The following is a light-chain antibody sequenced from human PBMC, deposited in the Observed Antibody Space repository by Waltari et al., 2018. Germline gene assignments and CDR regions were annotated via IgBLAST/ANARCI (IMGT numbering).Light chain of an antibody. Sequence: QSALTQPASVSGSPGQSITIPCPGSSRDVGSYNLVSWYQQHPGKAPKLMIYEGSKRPSGVSNRFSGSKSGNTASLTISGLQAEDEADYYCCSYAGSSTPVFGGGTKLTVL. V-gene: IGLV2-23*01. J-gene: IGLJ2*01. CDR2: EGS. CDR1: SRDVGSYNL. CDR3: CSYAGSSTPV.